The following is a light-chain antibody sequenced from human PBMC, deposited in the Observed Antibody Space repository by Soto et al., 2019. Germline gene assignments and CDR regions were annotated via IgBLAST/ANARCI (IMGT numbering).Light chain of an antibody. CDR1: QSVSSY. CDR3: QQRSNWPPVYT. CDR2: DAS. V-gene: IGKV3-11*01. J-gene: IGKJ2*01. Sequence: EIVLTQSPATLSLSLGERATLSCRASQSVSSYLAWYQQKPGQAPRLLIYDASNRATGIPARFSGSGSGTDFTLTISSLEPEDFVVYYCQQRSNWPPVYTFGQGTKLEIK.